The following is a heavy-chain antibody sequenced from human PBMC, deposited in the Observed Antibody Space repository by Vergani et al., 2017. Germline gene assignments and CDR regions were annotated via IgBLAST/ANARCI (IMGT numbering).Heavy chain of an antibody. V-gene: IGHV1-69*08. J-gene: IGHJ4*02. CDR1: GGTFSSYT. CDR3: ARDVGCAFGSYFDY. D-gene: IGHD1-26*01. CDR2: IIPILGIA. Sequence: QVQLVQSGAEVKKPGSSVKVSCKASGGTFSSYTISWVRQAPGQGLEWMGRIIPILGIANYAQKFQGRVTITADKSTSTAYMELSSLRSEDTAVYYCARDVGCAFGSYFDYWGQGTLVTVSS.